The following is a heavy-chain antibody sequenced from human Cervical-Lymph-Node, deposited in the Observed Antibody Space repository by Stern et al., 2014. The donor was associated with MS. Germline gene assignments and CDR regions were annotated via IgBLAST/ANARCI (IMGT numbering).Heavy chain of an antibody. J-gene: IGHJ4*02. CDR2: ISCSGSTI. CDR1: GFTFSDYY. CDR3: ARDSPSWGWCFDY. D-gene: IGHD6-19*01. Sequence: VQLVESGGGLVKPGGSLRLSCAASGFTFSDYYMSWIRQAPGKGLEWVSYISCSGSTIFCADSVKVRFTIARDNAKNSLYLQMNSLRAEDTAVYYCARDSPSWGWCFDYWGQGTLVTVSS. V-gene: IGHV3-11*01.